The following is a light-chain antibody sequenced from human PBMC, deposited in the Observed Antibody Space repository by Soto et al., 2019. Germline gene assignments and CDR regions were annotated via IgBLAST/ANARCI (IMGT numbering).Light chain of an antibody. CDR2: GAS. V-gene: IGKV3-20*01. Sequence: EIVLTQSPGTLSLSRGERATLSCRASQSVSSSYLAWYQQKPGKAPRLLIYGASSRTTGIPDRFSGSGSRTDFTLTISRLEPEAFAVYYCQKYGSSPGLTFGGGTKVEIK. J-gene: IGKJ4*01. CDR1: QSVSSSY. CDR3: QKYGSSPGLT.